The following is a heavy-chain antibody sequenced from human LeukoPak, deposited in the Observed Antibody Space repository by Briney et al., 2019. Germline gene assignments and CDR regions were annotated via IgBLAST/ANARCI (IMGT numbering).Heavy chain of an antibody. D-gene: IGHD1-1*01. V-gene: IGHV1-18*01. J-gene: IGHJ5*02. CDR2: ISAYNGNT. CDR1: GYTFTNYG. CDR3: ASGYGTTGHIWFDP. Sequence: ASVKVSCKASGYTFTNYGISWVRQAPGQGLEWMGWISAYNGNTNYAQKLQGRVTMTTDTSTSTAYMELRSLRSDDTAVYYCASGYGTTGHIWFDPWGQGTLVTVSS.